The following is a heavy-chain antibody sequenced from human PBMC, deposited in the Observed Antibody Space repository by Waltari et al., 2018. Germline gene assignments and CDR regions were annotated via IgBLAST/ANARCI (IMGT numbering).Heavy chain of an antibody. CDR2: IYHAGDT. J-gene: IGHJ4*02. D-gene: IGHD2-2*03. CDR3: SRQFLGYCTSAACRRLES. CDR1: GYSINSGYY. Sequence: QVQLQESGPGLVKPSETLSLTCDVSGYSINSGYYWGWIRQSPGKGLEWIATIYHAGDTFYKPSLKSRVTISMDTSKNQFSLKLNAVTAAETAVYFCSRQFLGYCTSAACRRLESWGQGTLVTVSS. V-gene: IGHV4-38-2*01.